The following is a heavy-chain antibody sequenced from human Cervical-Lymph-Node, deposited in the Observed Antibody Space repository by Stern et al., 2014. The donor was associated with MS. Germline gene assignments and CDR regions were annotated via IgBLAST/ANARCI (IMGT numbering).Heavy chain of an antibody. Sequence: EVQLVESGGGLVKPGGSLRLSCAASGFTFSSYSMNWVRQAPGKGLEWVSSISSSSSYIYYADSVKGRFTISRDNAKNSLYLQMNSLRAEDTAVYYCARDAPYTSSLNYFDYWGQGTLVTVSS. CDR2: ISSSSSYI. J-gene: IGHJ4*02. CDR3: ARDAPYTSSLNYFDY. D-gene: IGHD6-6*01. CDR1: GFTFSSYS. V-gene: IGHV3-21*01.